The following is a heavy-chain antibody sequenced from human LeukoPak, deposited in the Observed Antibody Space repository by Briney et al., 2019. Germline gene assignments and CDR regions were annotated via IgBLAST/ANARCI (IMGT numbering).Heavy chain of an antibody. CDR2: ISSSSSTI. Sequence: GGSLRLSCAASGFTFSSHSMNWVRQAPGKGLEWVSFISSSSSTIYYADSVKGRFTISRDNAKNSLYLQMNSLRAEDTAVYYCARDRGGSYSAIDYWGQGTLVTVSS. J-gene: IGHJ4*02. CDR1: GFTFSSHS. CDR3: ARDRGGSYSAIDY. V-gene: IGHV3-48*04. D-gene: IGHD1-26*01.